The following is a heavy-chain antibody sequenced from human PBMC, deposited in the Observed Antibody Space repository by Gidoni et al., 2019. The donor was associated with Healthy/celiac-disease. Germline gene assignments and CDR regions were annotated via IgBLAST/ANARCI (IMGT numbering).Heavy chain of an antibody. CDR2: ISGSGGST. D-gene: IGHD2-15*01. CDR1: GFTFSSYA. Sequence: EVQLLESGGGLVQPGGSLRLSCAASGFTFSSYAMSWVRQAPGKGLECVSAISGSGGSTYYADSVKGRFTISRDNSKNTLYLQMNSLRAEDTAVYYCAKDQWSVVAAKTVHPKTTGDYWGQGTLVTVSS. CDR3: AKDQWSVVAAKTVHPKTTGDY. V-gene: IGHV3-23*01. J-gene: IGHJ4*02.